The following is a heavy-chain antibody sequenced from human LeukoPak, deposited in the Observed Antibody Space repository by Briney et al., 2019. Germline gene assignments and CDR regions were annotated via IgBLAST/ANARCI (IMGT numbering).Heavy chain of an antibody. CDR2: IYYSGST. D-gene: IGHD4-17*01. Sequence: PSETLSLTCTVSGVSISSGDYYWSWIRQSPGKGLEWIGYIYYSGSTYYNPSLKSRVTISVDTSKNQFSLKLSSVTAADTAVYYCAREYGDDNWFDPWGQGTLVTVSS. J-gene: IGHJ5*02. CDR3: AREYGDDNWFDP. CDR1: GVSISSGDYY. V-gene: IGHV4-30-4*01.